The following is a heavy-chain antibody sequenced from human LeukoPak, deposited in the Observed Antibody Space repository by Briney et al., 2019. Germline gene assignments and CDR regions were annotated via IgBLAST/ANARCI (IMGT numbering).Heavy chain of an antibody. Sequence: AASVKVSCKASGYTFTSYDINWVRQATGQGLEWMGWMNPNSGNTGYAQKFQGRVTMTRNTSISTAYMELSSLRSEDTAVYYCARVRIAARPWWFDPWGQGTLVTVSS. CDR2: MNPNSGNT. CDR1: GYTFTSYD. CDR3: ARVRIAARPWWFDP. D-gene: IGHD6-6*01. V-gene: IGHV1-8*01. J-gene: IGHJ5*02.